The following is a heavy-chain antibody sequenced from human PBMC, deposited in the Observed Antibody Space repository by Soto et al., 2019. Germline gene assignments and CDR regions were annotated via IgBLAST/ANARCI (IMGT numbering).Heavy chain of an antibody. CDR2: MNPSTGNT. Sequence: QVQLVQSGAEVKKPGASVKVSCKASGYTFTSYDIIWVRQATGQGLEWMGWMNPSTGNTDNAQKFQGRLTITRNTAVSTASMELSSLRFEDTALYYCARGRIVVAGGFDPWGQGTLVTVSS. CDR3: ARGRIVVAGGFDP. J-gene: IGHJ5*02. D-gene: IGHD6-19*01. CDR1: GYTFTSYD. V-gene: IGHV1-8*01.